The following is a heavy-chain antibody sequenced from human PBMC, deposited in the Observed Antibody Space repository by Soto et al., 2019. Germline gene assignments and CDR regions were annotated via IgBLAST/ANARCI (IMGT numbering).Heavy chain of an antibody. Sequence: ASVKVSCKASGYTFTSYGISWVRQAPGQGLEWMGWISAYNGNTNYAQKPQGRVTMTTDTSTSTAYMELRSLRSDDTAVYYCARKPQGTNWFDPWGQGTLVTVSS. J-gene: IGHJ5*02. CDR1: GYTFTSYG. D-gene: IGHD1-1*01. CDR3: ARKPQGTNWFDP. CDR2: ISAYNGNT. V-gene: IGHV1-18*01.